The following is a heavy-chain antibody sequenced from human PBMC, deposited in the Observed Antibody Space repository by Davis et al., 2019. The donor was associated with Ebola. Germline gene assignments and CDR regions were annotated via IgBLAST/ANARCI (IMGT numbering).Heavy chain of an antibody. CDR1: RCTFSSYA. Sequence: AASVKVSCKASRCTFSSYAISWVRQAPGQGLEWMGRIIPVVDTKDYAQKFQGRVTLTADKATNPAYMELSGLRFDDTAVYYCARGKWFDPWGQGTLVSVTS. CDR3: ARGKWFDP. CDR2: IIPVVDTK. V-gene: IGHV1-69*04. J-gene: IGHJ5*02.